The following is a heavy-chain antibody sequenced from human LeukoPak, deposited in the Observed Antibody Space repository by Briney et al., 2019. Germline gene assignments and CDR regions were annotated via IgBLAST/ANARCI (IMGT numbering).Heavy chain of an antibody. CDR1: GGSSSSYY. CDR3: ARGGLENIAAAGQIDY. CDR2: IYTSGTT. Sequence: SETLSRTGTVSGGSSSSYYWSWIRQRAGNGLEWIGRIYTSGTTNDNPSLKSRVTMSVDTSKNKFSLKLSSVTDADTAVYYCARGGLENIAAAGQIDYWGQGTLVTVSS. J-gene: IGHJ4*02. D-gene: IGHD6-13*01. V-gene: IGHV4-4*07.